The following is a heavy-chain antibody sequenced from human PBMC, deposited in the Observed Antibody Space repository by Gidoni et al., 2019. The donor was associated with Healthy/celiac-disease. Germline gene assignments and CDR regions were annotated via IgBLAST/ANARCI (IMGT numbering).Heavy chain of an antibody. V-gene: IGHV4-39*07. CDR2: IYYSGST. J-gene: IGHJ4*02. D-gene: IGHD6-13*01. Sequence: QLQLQESGSGLVKPSETLSLTCTVSGCSISSSSYYSGWIRQPPGKGLEWIVSIYYSGSTYYNPSLKSRVTISVDTSRNQFSLKLSSVTAADTAVYYCARGSSSWYILGYWGQGTLVTVSS. CDR3: ARGSSSWYILGY. CDR1: GCSISSSSYY.